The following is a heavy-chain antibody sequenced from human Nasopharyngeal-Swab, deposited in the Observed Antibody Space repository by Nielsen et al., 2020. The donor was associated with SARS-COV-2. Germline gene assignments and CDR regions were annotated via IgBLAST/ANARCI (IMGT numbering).Heavy chain of an antibody. V-gene: IGHV4-34*01. D-gene: IGHD3-10*01. CDR1: GVPFSDYY. CDR2: INNSGDT. Sequence: SETLSLTCAVAGVPFSDYYWTWIRQSPGKGLEWVGEINNSGDTKFNPSLMSRVAITVDTSSNQFFLKMTSVPAADTAVYYCARDFPRAELGFDSWGQGILVTVSS. CDR3: ARDFPRAELGFDS. J-gene: IGHJ4*02.